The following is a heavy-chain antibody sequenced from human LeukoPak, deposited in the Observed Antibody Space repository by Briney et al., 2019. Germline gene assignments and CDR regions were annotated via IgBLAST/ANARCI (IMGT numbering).Heavy chain of an antibody. Sequence: ASVEVSCKASGGTFSCYAISWVRQAPGQGLEWMGRIIPILGIANYAQKFQGRVTITADKSTSTAYMELSSLRSEDTAVYYCAREGYYDSSGTADYWGQGTLVTVSS. CDR1: GGTFSCYA. V-gene: IGHV1-69*04. D-gene: IGHD3-22*01. J-gene: IGHJ4*02. CDR2: IIPILGIA. CDR3: AREGYYDSSGTADY.